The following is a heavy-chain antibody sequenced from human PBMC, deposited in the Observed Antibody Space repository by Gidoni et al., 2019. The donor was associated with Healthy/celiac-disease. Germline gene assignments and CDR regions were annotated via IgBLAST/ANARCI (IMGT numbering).Heavy chain of an antibody. J-gene: IGHJ4*02. CDR2: IYYSGST. Sequence: QLQLQESGPGLVKPSETLSLTCTVSGGSISSSSYYWGWIRQPPGKGLEWIGSIYYSGSTYYNPSLKSRVTISVDTSKNQFSLKLSSVTAADTAVYYCARLVELYYFDYWGQGTLVTVSS. D-gene: IGHD1-7*01. CDR1: GGSISSSSYY. CDR3: ARLVELYYFDY. V-gene: IGHV4-39*01.